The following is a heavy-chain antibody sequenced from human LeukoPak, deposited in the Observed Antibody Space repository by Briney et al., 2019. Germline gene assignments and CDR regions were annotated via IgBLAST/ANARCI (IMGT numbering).Heavy chain of an antibody. CDR1: GGSFCGYY. CDR3: ARGATPSDTVVPFDY. CDR2: INHSGST. Sequence: SETLSLTCAVYGGSFCGYYWSWIRQPPGKGLEWIGEINHSGSTNYNPSLKSRVTISVDTSKNQFSLKLSSVTAADTAVYYCARGATPSDTVVPFDYWGQGTLVTVSS. D-gene: IGHD4-23*01. J-gene: IGHJ4*02. V-gene: IGHV4-34*01.